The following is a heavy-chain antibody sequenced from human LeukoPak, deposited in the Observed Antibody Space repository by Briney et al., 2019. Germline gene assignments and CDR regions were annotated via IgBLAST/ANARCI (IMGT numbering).Heavy chain of an antibody. D-gene: IGHD2-2*01. CDR3: ARGPIVVVPAAIAYVY. CDR2: INHSGST. J-gene: IGHJ4*02. Sequence: SETLSLTCAVYGGSFSGYYWSWIRQPPGKGLEWIGEINHSGSTNYNPSLKSRVTISVDTSKNQFSLKLSSVTAAGTAVYYCARGPIVVVPAAIAYVYWGQGTLVTVSS. CDR1: GGSFSGYY. V-gene: IGHV4-34*01.